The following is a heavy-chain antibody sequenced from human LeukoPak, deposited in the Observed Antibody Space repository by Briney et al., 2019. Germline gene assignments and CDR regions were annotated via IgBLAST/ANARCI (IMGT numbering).Heavy chain of an antibody. D-gene: IGHD3-22*01. V-gene: IGHV4-4*02. CDR1: GGSISSSNW. Sequence: SETLSLTCAVSGGSISSSNWRCWVRQPPGEGQGWIGEIYHSGSTNNNPSLKSRLKISVHKSKYQFSLKLSSVTAADTAVYYCATTYYYYSSGYSVTGPFDCWGQGTMLGVSS. CDR2: IYHSGST. J-gene: IGHJ4*02. CDR3: ATTYYYYSSGYSVTGPFDC.